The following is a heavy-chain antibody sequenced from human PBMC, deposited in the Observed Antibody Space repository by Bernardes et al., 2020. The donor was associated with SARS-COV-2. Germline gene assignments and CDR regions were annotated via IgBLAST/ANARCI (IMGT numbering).Heavy chain of an antibody. V-gene: IGHV1-69*13. D-gene: IGHD3-3*01. CDR2: IIPIFGAT. CDR3: ARDTAPLFLEWETNYFDY. CDR1: GGTFSNYG. J-gene: IGHJ4*02. Sequence: SVKVSCKASGGTFSNYGISWVRQAPGQGLEWMGGIIPIFGATNYAQKFQGRVTITADESTGTAYMELSSLRSEDTAVYYCARDTAPLFLEWETNYFDYWGQGTLVTVSS.